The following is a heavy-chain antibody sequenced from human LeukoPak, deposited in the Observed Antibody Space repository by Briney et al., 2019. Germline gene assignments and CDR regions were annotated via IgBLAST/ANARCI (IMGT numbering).Heavy chain of an antibody. D-gene: IGHD5-18*01. Sequence: GGSLRLSCAASGFTFRSYEMNWVRQAPGKGLEWVSYISGSGSTKYYADSVKGRFTISRDNAKNTLYLQMNSLRAEDTAVYYCAKDDVDTAMTNNWFDPWGQGTLVTVSS. CDR3: AKDDVDTAMTNNWFDP. V-gene: IGHV3-48*03. CDR1: GFTFRSYE. CDR2: ISGSGSTK. J-gene: IGHJ5*02.